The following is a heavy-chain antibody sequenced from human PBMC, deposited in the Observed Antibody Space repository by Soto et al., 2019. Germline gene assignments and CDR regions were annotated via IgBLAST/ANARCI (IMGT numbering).Heavy chain of an antibody. V-gene: IGHV3-11*01. CDR2: ISSSGSTI. CDR1: GFTFSDYY. D-gene: IGHD1-26*01. Sequence: GGSLRLSCAASGFTFSDYYMSWIRQAPGKGLEWVSYISSSGSTIYYADSVKGRFTISRDNAKNSLYLQMNSLRAEDKAVYYCAREKVGATTYGMDVWGQGTTVTVSS. J-gene: IGHJ6*02. CDR3: AREKVGATTYGMDV.